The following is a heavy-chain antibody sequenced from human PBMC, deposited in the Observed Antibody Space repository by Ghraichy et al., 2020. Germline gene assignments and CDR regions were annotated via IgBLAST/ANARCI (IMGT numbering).Heavy chain of an antibody. Sequence: SETLSLTCTVSGGSISSSSYYWGWIRQPPGKGLEWIGSIYYSGSTYYNPSLKSRVTILVDTSKNQFSLKLSSVTAADTAVYYCSIPNDYDSSGRRDAFDIWGQGTMVTVSS. J-gene: IGHJ3*02. D-gene: IGHD3-22*01. V-gene: IGHV4-39*07. CDR2: IYYSGST. CDR3: SIPNDYDSSGRRDAFDI. CDR1: GGSISSSSYY.